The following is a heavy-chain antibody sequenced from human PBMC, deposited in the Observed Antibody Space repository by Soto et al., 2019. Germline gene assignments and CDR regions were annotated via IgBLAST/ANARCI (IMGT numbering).Heavy chain of an antibody. CDR2: IWYDGSNK. J-gene: IGHJ5*02. CDR1: GFTFSSYG. D-gene: IGHD1-1*01. Sequence: GGSLRLSCAASGFTFSSYGMHWVRQAPGKGLEWVAVIWYDGSNKYYADSVKGRFTISRDNSKNTLYLQMNSLRAEDTAVYYCPTENQLHNWLDPWGDGTLVPVSP. V-gene: IGHV3-33*01. CDR3: PTENQLHNWLDP.